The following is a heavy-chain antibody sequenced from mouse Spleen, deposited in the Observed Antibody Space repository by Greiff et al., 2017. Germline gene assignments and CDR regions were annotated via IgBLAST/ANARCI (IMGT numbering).Heavy chain of an antibody. V-gene: IGHV5-9-3*01. J-gene: IGHJ1*01. CDR1: GFTFSSYA. CDR3: ARRNYYGSSYDWYFDV. CDR2: ISSGGGNT. D-gene: IGHD1-1*01. Sequence: EVHLVESGGGLVKLGGSLKLSCAASGFTFSSYAMSWVRQTPEKRLEWVATISSGGGNTYYPDSVKGRFTISRDNAKNTLYLQMSSLKSEDTAMYYCARRNYYGSSYDWYFDVWGAGTTVTVSS.